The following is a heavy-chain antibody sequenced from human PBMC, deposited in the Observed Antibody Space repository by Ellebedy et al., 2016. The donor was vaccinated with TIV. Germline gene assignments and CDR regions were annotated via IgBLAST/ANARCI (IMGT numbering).Heavy chain of an antibody. CDR1: GGTFSSYV. J-gene: IGHJ4*02. CDR2: IIPIFNTT. Sequence: SVKVSCXASGGTFSSYVISWVRQAPGQGLEWMGGIIPIFNTTNYAQKFQGRVTITADKSTSTAYMQLSSLRSEDTAVYYCARADRFYYDSSGYYRSPLDYWGQGTLVTVSS. D-gene: IGHD3-22*01. CDR3: ARADRFYYDSSGYYRSPLDY. V-gene: IGHV1-69*06.